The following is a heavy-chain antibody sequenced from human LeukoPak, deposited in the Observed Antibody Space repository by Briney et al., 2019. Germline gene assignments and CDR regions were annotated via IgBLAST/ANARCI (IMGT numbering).Heavy chain of an antibody. D-gene: IGHD3-3*01. CDR2: MNPNSCNT. Sequence: ASVKVSCKASGYTFTSYDINWVRQATGQGLEWMGWMNPNSCNTGYAQKFQGRVTMTRNTSISTAYMELSSLRSEDTAVYYCARESGYYDFWSGYYYYYMDVWGKGTTVTVSS. CDR3: ARESGYYDFWSGYYYYYMDV. J-gene: IGHJ6*03. CDR1: GYTFTSYD. V-gene: IGHV1-8*01.